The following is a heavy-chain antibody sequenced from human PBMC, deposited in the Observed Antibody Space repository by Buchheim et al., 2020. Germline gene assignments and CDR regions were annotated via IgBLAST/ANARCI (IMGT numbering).Heavy chain of an antibody. CDR3: AKDPERFLERNGGGYGMDV. Sequence: QVQLVESGGGVVQPGRSLRLSCAASGFTFSSYGMHWVRQAPGKGLEWVAVISYDGSNKYYADSVKGRFTISRDNSMNTLYLQMNSLRAEDTAVYYCAKDPERFLERNGGGYGMDVWGQGTT. D-gene: IGHD3-3*01. J-gene: IGHJ6*02. CDR1: GFTFSSYG. CDR2: ISYDGSNK. V-gene: IGHV3-30*18.